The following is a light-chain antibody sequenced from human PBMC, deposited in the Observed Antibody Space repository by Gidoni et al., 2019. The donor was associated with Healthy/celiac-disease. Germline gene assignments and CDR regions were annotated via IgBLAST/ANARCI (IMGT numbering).Light chain of an antibody. CDR1: QSISSY. J-gene: IGKJ1*01. V-gene: IGKV1-39*01. CDR3: QQSYSTPPT. Sequence: DIQMTQSPSSLSASVGDRVTITCRASQSISSYLNLYQQKPGKAPKLLIYAASSLQSGVPSRFSGRGSGTDFTLTSSSLQPEDFATYYCQQSYSTPPTFGQGTKVEIK. CDR2: AAS.